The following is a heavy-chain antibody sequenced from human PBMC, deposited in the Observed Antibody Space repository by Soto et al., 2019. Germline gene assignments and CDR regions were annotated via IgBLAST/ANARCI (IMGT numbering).Heavy chain of an antibody. CDR1: GFTFDDYA. CDR3: AKGASTTVFAFNDY. Sequence: EVQLVESGGGLVQPGRSLRLSCAASGFTFDDYAMHWVRQGPGKGLEWVSSISWNSGNLCYADSVKGRFTISRDNAKNSLYLQMNSLRGEYTALYYCAKGASTTVFAFNDYWGQGTLVTGSS. J-gene: IGHJ4*02. CDR2: ISWNSGNL. D-gene: IGHD4-17*01. V-gene: IGHV3-9*01.